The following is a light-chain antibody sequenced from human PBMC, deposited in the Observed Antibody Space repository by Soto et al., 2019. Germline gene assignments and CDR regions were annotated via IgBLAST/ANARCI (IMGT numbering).Light chain of an antibody. J-gene: IGKJ1*01. CDR2: AAS. Sequence: NQMTQSPSTLSASGGARVNITCRASQSISSCLAWYQQKPRKAPNLLIYAASSLQSGVPSRFSGSGSGTDFTLTISSLQPEDFATYYCQQSYSTPPETFGHGTQVDIK. V-gene: IGKV1-39*01. CDR1: QSISSC. CDR3: QQSYSTPPET.